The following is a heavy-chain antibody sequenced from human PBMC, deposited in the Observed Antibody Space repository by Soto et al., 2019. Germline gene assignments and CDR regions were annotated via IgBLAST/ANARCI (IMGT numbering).Heavy chain of an antibody. CDR1: GDSIRNVY. CDR2: IYHSGNA. CDR3: ARAHAPTLPFDS. Sequence: QVQLQESGPGLVKPSETLSLTCTVSGDSIRNVYWSWIRQPPGKGLEWSGFIYHSGNAKYNPSLKSRVAMSVDSSKNQISLSLNSVTAADSAVYFCARAHAPTLPFDSWGQGTLVTVSS. V-gene: IGHV4-59*13. J-gene: IGHJ4*02. D-gene: IGHD2-2*01.